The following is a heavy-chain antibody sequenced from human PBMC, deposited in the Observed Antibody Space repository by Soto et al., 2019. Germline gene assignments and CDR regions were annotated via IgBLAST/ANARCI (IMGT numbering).Heavy chain of an antibody. CDR1: GFTFSSYD. J-gene: IGHJ5*02. CDR2: IGTAGDT. D-gene: IGHD2-15*01. CDR3: ARGGKEGYCSGGSCYSGSSLDNWFDP. V-gene: IGHV3-13*01. Sequence: PGGSLRLSCAASGFTFSSYDMHWVRQATGKGLEWVSAIGTAGDTYYPGSVKGRFTISRENAKNSLYLQMNSLRAGDTAVYYCARGGKEGYCSGGSCYSGSSLDNWFDPWGQGTLVTVSS.